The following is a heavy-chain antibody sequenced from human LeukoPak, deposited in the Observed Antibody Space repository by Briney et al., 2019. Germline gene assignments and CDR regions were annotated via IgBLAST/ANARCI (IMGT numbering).Heavy chain of an antibody. Sequence: ASVKVSCKASGGTFSSYAITWVRQAPGQGLEWMGWNDPNSGGTKYAQKFQDRVAMTSDTSISTAYMELSGLRSDDTAVYFCAREADIVSFDLWGRGTRVTVSS. J-gene: IGHJ2*01. V-gene: IGHV1-2*02. D-gene: IGHD3-16*02. CDR2: NDPNSGGT. CDR1: GGTFSSYA. CDR3: AREADIVSFDL.